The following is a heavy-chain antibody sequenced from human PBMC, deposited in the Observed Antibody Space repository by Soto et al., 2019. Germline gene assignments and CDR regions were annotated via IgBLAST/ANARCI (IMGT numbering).Heavy chain of an antibody. Sequence: PGGSLRLSCAASGFTFSSYAMSWVRQAPGKGLEWLSYVSGRSGRTYYADSVKGRFTVSRDNDKNSLFLQLHGLRVEDTGIYYCARDRQRLDSFDAFDLWGRGTLVTVSS. CDR3: ARDRQRLDSFDAFDL. J-gene: IGHJ3*01. CDR1: GFTFSSYA. D-gene: IGHD6-25*01. V-gene: IGHV3-23*01. CDR2: VSGRSGRT.